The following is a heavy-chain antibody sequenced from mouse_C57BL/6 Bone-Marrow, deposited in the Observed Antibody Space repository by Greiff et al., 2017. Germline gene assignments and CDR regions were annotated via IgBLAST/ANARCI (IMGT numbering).Heavy chain of an antibody. CDR1: GFTFSSYG. J-gene: IGHJ4*01. Sequence: EVQRVESGGDLVKPGGSLKLSCAASGFTFSSYGMSWVRQTPDKRLEWVATISSGGSYTNYPDSVKGRFTISRDNAKNTLYLQMSSLKSEDTAMYYCARRGGGYAMDYWGQGTSVTVSS. CDR3: ARRGGGYAMDY. V-gene: IGHV5-6*01. CDR2: ISSGGSYT.